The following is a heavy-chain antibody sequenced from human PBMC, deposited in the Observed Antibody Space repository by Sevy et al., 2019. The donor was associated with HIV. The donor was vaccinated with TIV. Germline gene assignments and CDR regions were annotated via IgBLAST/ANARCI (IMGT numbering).Heavy chain of an antibody. D-gene: IGHD6-13*01. CDR1: GFIFSDYT. CDR3: ARSQSSSWHYFDY. CDR2: ISYDGSVT. V-gene: IGHV3-30*04. J-gene: IGHJ4*02. Sequence: GGSLRLSCAASGFIFSDYTLHWVRQAPGTGLEWMAVISYDGSVTYYADSVEGRFTNSRDNSKNTLFLQMNSLRHEYTAVYYCARSQSSSWHYFDYWGQGTLVTVSS.